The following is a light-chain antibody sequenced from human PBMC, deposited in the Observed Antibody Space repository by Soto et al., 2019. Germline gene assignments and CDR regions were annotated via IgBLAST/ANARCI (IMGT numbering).Light chain of an antibody. CDR2: AVT. V-gene: IGLV2-8*01. CDR1: SSDVGGQNY. CDR3: SSHAGNNNYV. J-gene: IGLJ1*01. Sequence: QSALTQPPSASGSPGQSVAISCTGTSSDVGGQNYVSWYQQHPGKAPKLIIYAVTERPSGVPDRFSGSKSGNTASLTVSGLQTEGEADYYCSSHAGNNNYVFGTGTKLTVL.